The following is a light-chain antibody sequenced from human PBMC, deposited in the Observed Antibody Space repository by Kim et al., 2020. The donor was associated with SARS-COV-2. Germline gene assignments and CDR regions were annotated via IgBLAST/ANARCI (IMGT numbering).Light chain of an antibody. CDR2: RTS. CDR3: QQNDRYSST. Sequence: DIQMTQSPSTLSASVGDTVTITCRASQTISNWLAWYQQKPGKAPKLLIYRTSALETGVPSRFRGSGSGTEFTLTIYSLQPDDFATYYCQQNDRYSSTFGQGTKLEI. CDR1: QTISNW. J-gene: IGKJ2*01. V-gene: IGKV1-5*03.